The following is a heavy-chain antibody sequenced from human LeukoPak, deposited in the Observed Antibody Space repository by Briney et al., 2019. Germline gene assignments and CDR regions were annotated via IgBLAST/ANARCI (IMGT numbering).Heavy chain of an antibody. CDR2: FYHSGGT. CDR1: ASSVSSYY. D-gene: IGHD3-22*01. CDR3: ARLSGYYGYANF. Sequence: SETLSLTCNVSASSVSSYYWSWIRQPPGKGLEWMGYFYHSGGTNYNPSFGSRLTISLNTSKRQVSLTLSSVTPADSAVYYCARLSGYYGYANFWGQGTLVTVSS. V-gene: IGHV4-59*02. J-gene: IGHJ4*02.